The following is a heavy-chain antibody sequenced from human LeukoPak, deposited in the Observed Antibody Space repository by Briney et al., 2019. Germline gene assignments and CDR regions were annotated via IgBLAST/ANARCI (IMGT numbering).Heavy chain of an antibody. Sequence: QPGRSLRLSCAASGFPFSSYAMHWVRQAPGKGLEGVAVISYDGSNKYYADAVKGRFTISRDNSKNTLYLQMNSLRAEDTAVYYCARGLLYYYDSSGYYYAEYFQHWGQGTLVTVSS. J-gene: IGHJ1*01. CDR1: GFPFSSYA. CDR3: ARGLLYYYDSSGYYYAEYFQH. D-gene: IGHD3-22*01. CDR2: ISYDGSNK. V-gene: IGHV3-30-3*01.